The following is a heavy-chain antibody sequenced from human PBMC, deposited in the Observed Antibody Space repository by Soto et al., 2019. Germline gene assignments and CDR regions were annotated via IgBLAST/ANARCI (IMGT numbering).Heavy chain of an antibody. V-gene: IGHV4-34*01. CDR1: GWSFSGYY. CDR3: ARGSSSWYKGFDY. D-gene: IGHD6-13*01. CDR2: INHSGSGST. Sequence: SETLSLTCAFYGWSFSGYYWSWIRQPPGKGLEWIGEINHSGSGSTNSNPSLKSRVTISVDTSKNQFSLKLSSVTAADTAVYYCARGSSSWYKGFDYWGQGTLVTSPQ. J-gene: IGHJ4*02.